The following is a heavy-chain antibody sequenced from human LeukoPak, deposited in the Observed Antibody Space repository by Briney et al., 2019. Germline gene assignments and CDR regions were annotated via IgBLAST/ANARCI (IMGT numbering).Heavy chain of an antibody. CDR1: GGTFSSYA. CDR2: IIPIFGTA. D-gene: IGHD2-8*01. V-gene: IGHV1-69*13. J-gene: IGHJ4*02. Sequence: GASVKASCKASGGTFSSYAISWVRQAPGQGLEWMGGIIPIFGTANYAQKFQGRVTITADESTSTAYMELSSLRSEDTAVYYCARGAGYCTNGVCYTCDYWGQGTLVTVSS. CDR3: ARGAGYCTNGVCYTCDY.